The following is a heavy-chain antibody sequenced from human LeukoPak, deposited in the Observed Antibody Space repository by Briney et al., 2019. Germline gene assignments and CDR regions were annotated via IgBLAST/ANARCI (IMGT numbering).Heavy chain of an antibody. J-gene: IGHJ1*01. CDR2: IRYDGSNK. Sequence: GGSLRLSCAASGFTFSSYGMHWVRQAPGKGLEWVSFIRYDGSNKYYADSVKGRFTISRDNSKNTLYLQMNSLRAEDTAVYYCAKGHHYYDSSGSSPLGPPPQHWGQGTLVTVSS. D-gene: IGHD3-22*01. CDR1: GFTFSSYG. V-gene: IGHV3-30*02. CDR3: AKGHHYYDSSGSSPLGPPPQH.